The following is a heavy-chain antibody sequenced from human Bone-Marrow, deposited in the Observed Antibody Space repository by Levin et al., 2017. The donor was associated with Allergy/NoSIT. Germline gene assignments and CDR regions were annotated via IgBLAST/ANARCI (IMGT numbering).Heavy chain of an antibody. CDR1: GYTSTTHY. Sequence: ASVKVSCKASGYTSTTHYINWVRQAPGQGLEWLGIINPSGGSTSYAQKFHGRVTMTSDTSTSTVYMELSSLRSEDTAVYYCARGTWRLDWFDPWGQGTLVTVSS. CDR3: ARGTWRLDWFDP. V-gene: IGHV1-46*01. D-gene: IGHD6-19*01. CDR2: INPSGGST. J-gene: IGHJ5*02.